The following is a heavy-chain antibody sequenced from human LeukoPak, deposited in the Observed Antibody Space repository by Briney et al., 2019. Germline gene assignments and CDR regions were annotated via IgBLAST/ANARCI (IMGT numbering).Heavy chain of an antibody. Sequence: ASVKVSCKASGYTFTGYYMHWVRQAPGQGLEWMGWISAYNGNTNYAQKLQGRVTMTTDTSTSTAYMELRSLRSDDTAVYYCARVITFGGVIALDYWGQGTLVTVSS. CDR1: GYTFTGYY. V-gene: IGHV1-18*04. CDR2: ISAYNGNT. J-gene: IGHJ4*02. D-gene: IGHD3-16*02. CDR3: ARVITFGGVIALDY.